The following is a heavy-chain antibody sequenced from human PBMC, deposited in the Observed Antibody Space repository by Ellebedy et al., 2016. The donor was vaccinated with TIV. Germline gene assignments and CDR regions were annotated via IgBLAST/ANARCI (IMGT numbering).Heavy chain of an antibody. CDR3: ATGYSDSSGYYSQYLQH. Sequence: GESLKISCEASGFTFTTYSMHWVRQAPGKGLEWVSVISYDGSTKNVAASVKGRFTISRDNSEDTLSLQMNSLRAEDTAVYYCATGYSDSSGYYSQYLQHWGQGTRVTVST. D-gene: IGHD3-22*01. V-gene: IGHV3-30-3*01. J-gene: IGHJ1*01. CDR2: ISYDGSTK. CDR1: GFTFTTYS.